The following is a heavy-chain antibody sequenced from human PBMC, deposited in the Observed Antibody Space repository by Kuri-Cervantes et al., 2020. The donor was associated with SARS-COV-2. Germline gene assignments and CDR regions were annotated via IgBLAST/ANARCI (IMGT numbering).Heavy chain of an antibody. Sequence: SVKVSCKASGGSLTDYSISWVRQAPGQGLEWMGVIIPIFRTSNYAQKFQGRVTITADESTTIAYMELSSLRSEDTAVYYCAQTLIAVAGYFDYWGQGTLVTVSS. J-gene: IGHJ4*02. D-gene: IGHD6-19*01. CDR1: GGSLTDYS. CDR2: IIPIFRTS. CDR3: AQTLIAVAGYFDY. V-gene: IGHV1-69*13.